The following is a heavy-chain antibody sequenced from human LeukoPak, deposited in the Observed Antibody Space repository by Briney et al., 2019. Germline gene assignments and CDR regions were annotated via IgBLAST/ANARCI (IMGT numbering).Heavy chain of an antibody. J-gene: IGHJ5*02. CDR3: ARDRDIVVVVAATGLQP. CDR2: ISSSSSYI. D-gene: IGHD2-15*01. CDR1: GFTFSSYS. Sequence: PGGSLRLSCAASGFTFSSYSMNWVRQAPGKGLEWVSSISSSSSYIYYADSVKGRFTISRDNAKNSLYLQMNSLRAEDTAVYYCARDRDIVVVVAATGLQPWGQGTLVTVSS. V-gene: IGHV3-21*01.